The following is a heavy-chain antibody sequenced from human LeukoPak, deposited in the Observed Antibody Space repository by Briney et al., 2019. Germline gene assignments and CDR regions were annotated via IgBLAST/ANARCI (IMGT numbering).Heavy chain of an antibody. Sequence: ASVKVSCKASGYTFTGYYMHWVRQAPGQGLEWMGWINLNSGGTNYAQKFQGRVTMARDTSISTAYMELSRLRSDDTAVYYCARSPRDSGWFDPWGQGTLVTVSS. CDR3: ARSPRDSGWFDP. CDR2: INLNSGGT. CDR1: GYTFTGYY. J-gene: IGHJ5*02. V-gene: IGHV1-2*02. D-gene: IGHD5-24*01.